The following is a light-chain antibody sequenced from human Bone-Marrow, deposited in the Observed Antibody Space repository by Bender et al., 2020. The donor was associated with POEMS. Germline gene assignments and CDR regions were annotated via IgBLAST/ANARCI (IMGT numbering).Light chain of an antibody. Sequence: QSALTQPASVSGSPGQSITISCTGTSSDVGRYNLVSWYQHHPGKAPKLMIYEGSKWPSGVSNRFSGSKSGNTASLTISGLQAEDEADYYCCSYADSSTLVLGTGTKVTVL. J-gene: IGLJ1*01. V-gene: IGLV2-23*01. CDR2: EGS. CDR3: CSYADSSTLV. CDR1: SSDVGRYNL.